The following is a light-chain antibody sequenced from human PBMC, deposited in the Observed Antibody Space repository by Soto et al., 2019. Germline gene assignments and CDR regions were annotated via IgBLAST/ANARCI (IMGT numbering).Light chain of an antibody. CDR2: AAS. J-gene: IGKJ2*01. CDR3: QKYNSALYT. V-gene: IGKV1-27*01. CDR1: QGISNY. Sequence: DIQMTQSPSSLSASVGDRVTITCRASQGISNYLAWYQQKPGTVPKLLIYAASTLQSGVPSRFSGSGSGTDFTLTISSLQPENVATYYCQKYNSALYTFGQGTKLEIE.